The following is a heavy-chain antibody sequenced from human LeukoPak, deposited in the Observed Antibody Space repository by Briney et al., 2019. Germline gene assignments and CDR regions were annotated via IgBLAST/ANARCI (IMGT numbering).Heavy chain of an antibody. D-gene: IGHD6-13*01. Sequence: GGSLRLSCAASGFAFNTYSMNWVRQAPGKGLEWVSYISSSSSPIYYADSVKGRFTISRDNAKNSLYLEMNSLRDEDTAVYYCARDHYSRNDYWGQGTLVTVSS. J-gene: IGHJ4*02. V-gene: IGHV3-48*02. CDR3: ARDHYSRNDY. CDR1: GFAFNTYS. CDR2: ISSSSSPI.